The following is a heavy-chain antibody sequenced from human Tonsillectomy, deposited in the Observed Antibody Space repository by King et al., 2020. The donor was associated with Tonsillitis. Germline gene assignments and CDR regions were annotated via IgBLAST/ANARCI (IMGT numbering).Heavy chain of an antibody. J-gene: IGHJ6*02. CDR1: GFTVSSYS. CDR3: ARGSSGMDV. CDR2: ISSSSSYI. V-gene: IGHV3-21*01. D-gene: IGHD3-10*01. Sequence: QLVQSGGGLVKPGGSLRLSCAASGFTVSSYSMNWVRQAPGKGLVWVSSISSSSSYINYADSVKGRFTIARDNAKNSLYLQMNSLRAEDTAIYYCARGSSGMDVWGQGTTVTVSS.